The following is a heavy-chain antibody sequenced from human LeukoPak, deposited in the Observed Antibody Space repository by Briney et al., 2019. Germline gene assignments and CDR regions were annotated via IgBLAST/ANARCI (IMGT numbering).Heavy chain of an antibody. D-gene: IGHD5-12*01. CDR1: GFTFDDYA. V-gene: IGHV3-43D*03. Sequence: GGSLRLSCAASGFTFDDYAMHWVRQAPGKGLEWVSLISWDGGSTYYADSVKGRFTISRDNSKNSLYLQMNSLRAEDTALYYCAKGTLRLRYYFDYWGQGTLSPSPQ. CDR3: AKGTLRLRYYFDY. CDR2: ISWDGGST. J-gene: IGHJ4*02.